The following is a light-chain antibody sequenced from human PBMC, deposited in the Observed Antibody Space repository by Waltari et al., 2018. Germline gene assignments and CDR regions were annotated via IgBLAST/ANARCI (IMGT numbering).Light chain of an antibody. CDR3: AAWDDSLSGHWV. V-gene: IGLV1-47*01. J-gene: IGLJ3*02. CDR1: SSNIGSNY. Sequence: QSVLTQPPSASGTPGQRVTISCSGSSSNIGSNYIYWYQQLPGTAPKPLIYRHNQRPSGVPDRCSGSDSGTSASLAISGLRSEDEADYYCAAWDDSLSGHWVFGGGTKLTVL. CDR2: RHN.